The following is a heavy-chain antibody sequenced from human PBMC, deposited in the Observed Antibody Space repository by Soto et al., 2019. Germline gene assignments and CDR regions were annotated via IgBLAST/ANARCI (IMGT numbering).Heavy chain of an antibody. V-gene: IGHV4-30-4*01. J-gene: IGHJ3*02. CDR2: IYFSEST. Sequence: PSETLSLTCNVSGASISSGDYYWSWIRQPPGKGLEWIGYIYFSESTSYNPSLKSRVTISVDTSKNQFSLKLSSVTAADTAVYYCARLGRRGYSYGDAFDIWGQGTMVT. CDR3: ARLGRRGYSYGDAFDI. D-gene: IGHD5-18*01. CDR1: GASISSGDYY.